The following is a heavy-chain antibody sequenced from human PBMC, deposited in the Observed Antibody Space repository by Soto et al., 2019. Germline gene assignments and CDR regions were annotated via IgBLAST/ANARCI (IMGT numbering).Heavy chain of an antibody. CDR3: ARDRGYYDSSGSLEY. Sequence: QVQLQESGPGLVKPSETLSLTCTVSGGSISSYYWSWIRQPPGKGLDWIGYIYYSGSTNYNPSLKSRVTISVDTSKNQFSLKLSSVTAADTAVYYCARDRGYYDSSGSLEYWGQGTLVTVSS. D-gene: IGHD3-22*01. CDR2: IYYSGST. V-gene: IGHV4-59*01. J-gene: IGHJ4*02. CDR1: GGSISSYY.